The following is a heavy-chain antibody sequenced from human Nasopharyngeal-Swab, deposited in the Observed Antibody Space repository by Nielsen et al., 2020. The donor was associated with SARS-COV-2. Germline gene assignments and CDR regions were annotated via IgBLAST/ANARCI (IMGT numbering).Heavy chain of an antibody. Sequence: WLRQPPGKGLEWIGEINHSGSTNYNPSLKSRVTISVDTSKNQFSLMLSSVTAAYTAVYYCARGRRRSRAWQQRHNWFDPWGQGTLVTVSS. CDR2: INHSGST. CDR3: ARGRRRSRAWQQRHNWFDP. V-gene: IGHV4-34*01. D-gene: IGHD6-13*01. J-gene: IGHJ5*02.